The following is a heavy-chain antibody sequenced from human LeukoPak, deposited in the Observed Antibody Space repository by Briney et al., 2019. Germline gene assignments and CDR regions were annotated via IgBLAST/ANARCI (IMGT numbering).Heavy chain of an antibody. V-gene: IGHV1-2*02. CDR2: INPNSGGT. J-gene: IGHJ4*02. CDR3: ARVYYGSGSHIDY. CDR1: GYTFTGYY. D-gene: IGHD3-10*01. Sequence: ASVMVSCKASGYTFTGYYMHWVRQAPGQGLEWMGWINPNSGGTNYAQKFQGRVTMTRDTSISTAYMELSRLRSDDTAVYYCARVYYGSGSHIDYWGQGTLVTVSS.